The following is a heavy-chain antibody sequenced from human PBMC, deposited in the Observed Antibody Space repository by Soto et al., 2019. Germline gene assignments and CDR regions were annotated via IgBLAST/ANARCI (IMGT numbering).Heavy chain of an antibody. Sequence: QVQLVESGGGAVQPGRSLRLSCAASGFTFSNNGIHWVGQAPGKGLGWVAVLSSDGINKYYADSVKGLSTISRDNSKNTLFLQMNSLRVEDTAVYYCAMDLYGGSSRFDYWGQGTLVTVSS. CDR2: LSSDGINK. CDR1: GFTFSNNG. J-gene: IGHJ4*02. D-gene: IGHD2-15*01. V-gene: IGHV3-30*03. CDR3: AMDLYGGSSRFDY.